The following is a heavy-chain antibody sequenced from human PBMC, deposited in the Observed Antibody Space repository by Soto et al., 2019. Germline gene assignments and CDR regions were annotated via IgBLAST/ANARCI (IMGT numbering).Heavy chain of an antibody. CDR1: GDTFTGYY. J-gene: IGHJ4*02. V-gene: IGHV1-2*02. Sequence: QVQLVQSGAEVKNPGASVKVSCKTSGDTFTGYYMHWVRQAPGQGLEWMGWINPHSGDTDYAQTFPGRVTITRDTSISTAYMELSRLRSNDTAFYYCARGYSTGWYSSVFFDYWGQGTLVTVSS. CDR3: ARGYSTGWYSSVFFDY. CDR2: INPHSGDT. D-gene: IGHD6-19*01.